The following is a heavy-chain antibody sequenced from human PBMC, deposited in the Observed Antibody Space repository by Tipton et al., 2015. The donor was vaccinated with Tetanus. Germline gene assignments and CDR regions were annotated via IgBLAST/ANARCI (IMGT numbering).Heavy chain of an antibody. CDR2: IYYTERT. CDR3: ARELPREPFYFDY. V-gene: IGHV4-31*03. Sequence: TLSLTCTVSGASINAGGYLWTWVRQYPGKGLEWIGNIYYTERTSYAPSLDSRVTISVDTSKNQFSLRLTSVTAADAAVYFCARELPREPFYFDYWGQGKQVTVSS. CDR1: GASINAGGYL. J-gene: IGHJ4*02. D-gene: IGHD1-26*01.